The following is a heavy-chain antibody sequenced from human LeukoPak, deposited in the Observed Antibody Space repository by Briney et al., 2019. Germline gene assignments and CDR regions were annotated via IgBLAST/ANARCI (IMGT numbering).Heavy chain of an antibody. Sequence: SETLSLTCAVSGGSMSSTKWWSWVRQPPGKGLEWIGEIYHSGSTNYNPSLKSRITISVDKSKNQVSLNLTSVTVADTAVYYCATSTVMNHYCFDYWAQGTLVTVSS. D-gene: IGHD1-14*01. CDR1: GGSMSSTKW. CDR3: ATSTVMNHYCFDY. J-gene: IGHJ4*02. V-gene: IGHV4-4*02. CDR2: IYHSGST.